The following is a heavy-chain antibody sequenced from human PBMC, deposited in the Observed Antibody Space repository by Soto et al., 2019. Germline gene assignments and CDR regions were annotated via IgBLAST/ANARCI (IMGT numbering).Heavy chain of an antibody. V-gene: IGHV4-59*08. J-gene: IGHJ4*02. CDR3: ARLSIAAAGYDY. CDR2: IYYSGST. Sequence: SETLSLTCTVSVGSISSYYWSWIRQPPGKGLEWIGYIYYSGSTNHNPSLKSRVTISVDTSKNQFSLKLSSVTAADTAVYYCARLSIAAAGYDYWGQGTLVTVSS. CDR1: VGSISSYY. D-gene: IGHD6-13*01.